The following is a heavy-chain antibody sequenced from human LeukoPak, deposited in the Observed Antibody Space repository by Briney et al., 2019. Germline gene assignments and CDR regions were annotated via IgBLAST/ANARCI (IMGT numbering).Heavy chain of an antibody. V-gene: IGHV3-23*01. CDR2: LSRGGGTT. J-gene: IGHJ4*02. CDR1: GFNFNMFA. Sequence: GGSLRLSCTGSGFNFNMFAMNWVRQAPGQGLEWVSGLSRGGGTTNYADSVKGRFTISRDNSKNTLYLQMNSLRAEDTAVYYCAKDILKYSSSHGAFDYWGQGTLVTVSS. CDR3: AKDILKYSSSHGAFDY. D-gene: IGHD6-6*01.